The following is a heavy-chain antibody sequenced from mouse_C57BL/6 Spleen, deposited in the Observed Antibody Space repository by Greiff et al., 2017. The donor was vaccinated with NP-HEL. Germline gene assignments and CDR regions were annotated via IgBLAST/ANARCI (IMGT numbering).Heavy chain of an antibody. D-gene: IGHD2-4*01. J-gene: IGHJ3*01. CDR1: GYTFTTYP. V-gene: IGHV1-47*01. Sequence: VKLVESGAELVKPGASVKMSCKASGYTFTTYPIEWMKQNHGKSLEWIGNFHPYNDDTKYNEKFKGKATLTVEKSSSTVYLELSRLTSDDSAVYYCAIYYDYDGFAYWGQGTLVTVSA. CDR3: AIYYDYDGFAY. CDR2: FHPYNDDT.